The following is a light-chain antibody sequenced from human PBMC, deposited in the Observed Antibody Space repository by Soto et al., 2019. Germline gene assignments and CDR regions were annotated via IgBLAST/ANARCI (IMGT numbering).Light chain of an antibody. CDR1: SSNIGKYY. Sequence: QSVLTQPPSVSAAPGQKVTMSCSGGSSNIGKYYVSWHQQLPGTAPKLLIYENDKRPSGIPDRFSGSKSGTSATLGITGLQTGDGADYYCGTWDSSLSIFVFGTGTKVTVL. CDR2: END. J-gene: IGLJ1*01. CDR3: GTWDSSLSIFV. V-gene: IGLV1-51*02.